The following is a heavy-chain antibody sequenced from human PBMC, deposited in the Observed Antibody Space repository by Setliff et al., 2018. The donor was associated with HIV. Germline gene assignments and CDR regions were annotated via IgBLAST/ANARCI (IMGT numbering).Heavy chain of an antibody. CDR2: INPYNGIA. J-gene: IGHJ4*02. D-gene: IGHD1-26*01. Sequence: ASVKVSCKASGYTFTSFGITWVRQAPGQRPEWLGWINPYNGIANYAQNSQGRVSMTTDTSTRTAYMELRSLRVDDTAIYYCARDLFRRVGPFQPPGYWGQGTLVTVSS. V-gene: IGHV1-18*01. CDR1: GYTFTSFG. CDR3: ARDLFRRVGPFQPPGY.